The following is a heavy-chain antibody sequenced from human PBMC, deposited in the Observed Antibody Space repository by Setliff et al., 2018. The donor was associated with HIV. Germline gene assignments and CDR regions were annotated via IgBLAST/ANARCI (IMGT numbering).Heavy chain of an antibody. CDR2: INYRGVT. CDR3: ARDSNPAGSPGYEYASRGAFDL. V-gene: IGHV4-59*01. D-gene: IGHD5-12*01. CDR1: GGSISAYY. J-gene: IGHJ3*01. Sequence: SETLSLTCTVSGGSISAYYWNWIRQSPGTGLEWIGDINYRGVTYYNPSLKSRVTFSLETSKNQFSLTLTSVTAADTAVYYCARDSNPAGSPGYEYASRGAFDLWGPGTPVTVSS.